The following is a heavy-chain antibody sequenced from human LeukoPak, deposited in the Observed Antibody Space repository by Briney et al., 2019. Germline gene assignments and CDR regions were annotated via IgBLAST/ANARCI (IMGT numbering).Heavy chain of an antibody. CDR2: IWYDGSNK. D-gene: IGHD6-13*01. CDR1: GFTFSSYG. CDR3: ARDDHSSSWFGVDY. V-gene: IGHV3-33*01. J-gene: IGHJ4*02. Sequence: GGSLRLSCAASGFTFSSYGMHWVRQAPGKGLEWVAVIWYDGSNKYYADSVKGRFTISRDNSKSSLYLQINSLRDEDTGVYYCARDDHSSSWFGVDYWGQGTLVTVSS.